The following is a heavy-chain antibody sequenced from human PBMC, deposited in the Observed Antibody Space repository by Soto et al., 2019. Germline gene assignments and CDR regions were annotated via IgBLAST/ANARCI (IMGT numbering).Heavy chain of an antibody. V-gene: IGHV3-23*01. J-gene: IGHJ4*03. CDR2: VSGDGYAS. D-gene: IGHD3-10*01. CDR3: AKRHYYGPESFAFAT. CDR1: GFTFSSNA. Sequence: EVRLLESGGGLVQPGGSLRLSCAGSGFTFSSNAMSWVRQAPGKGLEWVSSVSGDGYASDYADSVKGRFTVSRHNSKNTLYLQMNSLRAEDTAVYYCAKRHYYGPESFAFATWGQGTLVTVSS.